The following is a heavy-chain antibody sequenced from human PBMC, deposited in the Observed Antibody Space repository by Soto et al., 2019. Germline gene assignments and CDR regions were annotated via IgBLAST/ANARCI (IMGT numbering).Heavy chain of an antibody. V-gene: IGHV3-30-3*01. CDR2: ISYDGSNK. CDR1: GFTFSSYA. D-gene: IGHD3-22*01. CDR3: AAGDSSWFDY. J-gene: IGHJ4*02. Sequence: GGSLRLSCAASGFTFSSYAMHWVRQAPGKGLEWVAVISYDGSNKYYADSVKGRFTISRDNSKNTLYLQMNSLRAEDTAVYYCAAGDSSWFDYWGQGTLVTVSS.